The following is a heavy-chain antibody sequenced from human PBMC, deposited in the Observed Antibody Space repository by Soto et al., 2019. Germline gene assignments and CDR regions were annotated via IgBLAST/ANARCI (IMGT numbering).Heavy chain of an antibody. V-gene: IGHV1-46*03. Sequence: QVQLVQSGAEVKKPGASVKVSCKASGYTFTSYYMHWVRQAPGQGLEWMGIINPSGGSTSYAQKFQGRVTMTRDTSTSTVYMELSSLRSADTDVYYCARDLRDLYSSSWYSGGWFDPWGQGTLVTVSS. CDR2: INPSGGST. D-gene: IGHD6-13*01. CDR3: ARDLRDLYSSSWYSGGWFDP. CDR1: GYTFTSYY. J-gene: IGHJ5*02.